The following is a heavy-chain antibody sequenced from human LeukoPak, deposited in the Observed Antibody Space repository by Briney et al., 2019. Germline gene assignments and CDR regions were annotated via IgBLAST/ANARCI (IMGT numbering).Heavy chain of an antibody. D-gene: IGHD3-10*01. J-gene: IGHJ3*02. CDR3: KRRVTMVRGTHDAFDI. CDR1: GYSFTAYW. V-gene: IGHV5-10-1*01. Sequence: GESLKISCKGSGYSFTAYWITWVRQMPGKGLEWMGRIDPSDSYTNYSPSFQGHVTISADKSISTAYLQWSSLKASDTAMYYCKRRVTMVRGTHDAFDIWGQGTMVTVSS. CDR2: IDPSDSYT.